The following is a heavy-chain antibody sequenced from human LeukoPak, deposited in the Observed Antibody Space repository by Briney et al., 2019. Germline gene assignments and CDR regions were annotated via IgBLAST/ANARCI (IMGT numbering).Heavy chain of an antibody. CDR1: GFTFSSYA. J-gene: IGHJ4*02. CDR2: ISGSGGST. Sequence: GWSLRLSCAASGFTFSSYAMSWVRQAPGKGLEWVSAISGSGGSTYYADSVKGRFTISRDNSKNTLYLQMNSLRAEDTAVYYCTTYSSGWWIFDYWGQGTLVTVSS. D-gene: IGHD6-19*01. V-gene: IGHV3-23*01. CDR3: TTYSSGWWIFDY.